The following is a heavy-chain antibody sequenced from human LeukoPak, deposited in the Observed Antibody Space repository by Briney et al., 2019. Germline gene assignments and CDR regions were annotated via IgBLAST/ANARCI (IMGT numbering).Heavy chain of an antibody. D-gene: IGHD3-10*01. CDR2: MNPNSGNT. V-gene: IGHV1-8*01. CDR3: ARATERVLLWFGKKYYFDY. J-gene: IGHJ4*02. CDR1: GYTFTGYD. Sequence: ASVKVSCKASGYTFTGYDINWVRQATGQGLEWMGYMNPNSGNTGYAQKFQGRVTMTRNTSISTAYMELSSLRSEDAAVYYCARATERVLLWFGKKYYFDYWGQGTLVTVSS.